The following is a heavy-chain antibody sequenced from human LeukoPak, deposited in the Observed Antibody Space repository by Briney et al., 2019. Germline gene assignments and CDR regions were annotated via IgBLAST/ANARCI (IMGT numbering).Heavy chain of an antibody. CDR1: GGSISSYY. CDR2: IYTSGST. D-gene: IGHD6-13*01. J-gene: IGHJ4*02. V-gene: IGHV4-4*09. CDR3: ARHAIGAAAGNFDY. Sequence: PSETLSLTCTVSGGSISSYYWSWIRQPPGKGLEWIGYIYTSGSTNYNPSLKSRVTISVDTSKNQFSLKLSSVTAADTAVYYCARHAIGAAAGNFDYWGQGTLVTVSS.